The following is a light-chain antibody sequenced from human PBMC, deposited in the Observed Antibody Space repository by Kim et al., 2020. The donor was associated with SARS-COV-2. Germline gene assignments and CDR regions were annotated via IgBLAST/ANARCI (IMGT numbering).Light chain of an antibody. V-gene: IGLV3-1*01. Sequence: VSPGKTSSNTGSGDELGKKYVSWYKQRPGQSPVLVISQDNKRPSGIPDRFSGSNSGNRATLTISGTQAVDEADYYCQAWDGSTHVVFGGGTQLTVL. CDR1: ELGKKY. CDR2: QDN. CDR3: QAWDGSTHVV. J-gene: IGLJ2*01.